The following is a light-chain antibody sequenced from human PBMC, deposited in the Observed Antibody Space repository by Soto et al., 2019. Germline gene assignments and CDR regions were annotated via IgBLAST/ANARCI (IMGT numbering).Light chain of an antibody. V-gene: IGLV1-40*01. CDR2: GNT. J-gene: IGLJ1*01. Sequence: QAVVTQPPSVSGAPGQRVTISCTGSSSDIGAGYDVHWYQQLPGTSPKLLICGNTNRPSGVPDRFSGSKSGTSASLAITGLQAEDEAIYYCQSYDSSLSGTYVFGTGTKVTVL. CDR1: SSDIGAGYD. CDR3: QSYDSSLSGTYV.